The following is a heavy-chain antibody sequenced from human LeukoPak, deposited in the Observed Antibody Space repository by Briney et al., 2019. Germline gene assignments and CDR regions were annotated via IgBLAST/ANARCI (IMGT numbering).Heavy chain of an antibody. J-gene: IGHJ4*02. CDR2: ISDSSGSR. D-gene: IGHD2-15*01. CDR3: AKGLQSRPYFFDY. V-gene: IGHV3-23*01. CDR1: GFTFSGYA. Sequence: GGSLRLSCAASGFTFSGYAMSWVRQAPGKGLEWVSVISDSSGSRKYADSVKGRFTISRDKSKNTLYVQMSSLRAEDTAVYYCAKGLQSRPYFFDYWGQGTLVSVSS.